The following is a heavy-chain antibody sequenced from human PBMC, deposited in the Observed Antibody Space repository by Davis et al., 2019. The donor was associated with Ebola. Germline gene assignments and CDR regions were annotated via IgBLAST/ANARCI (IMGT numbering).Heavy chain of an antibody. Sequence: HTGGSLRLSCAASGFTFSSYWMHWVRQAPGKGLVWVSRINSDGSSTTYADSVKGRFTISRDNAKNSLYLQMNSLRAEDTAVYYCARVSFSGGDFDCWGQGTLVTVSS. CDR3: ARVSFSGGDFDC. CDR1: GFTFSSYW. J-gene: IGHJ4*02. D-gene: IGHD3-16*01. CDR2: INSDGSST. V-gene: IGHV3-74*01.